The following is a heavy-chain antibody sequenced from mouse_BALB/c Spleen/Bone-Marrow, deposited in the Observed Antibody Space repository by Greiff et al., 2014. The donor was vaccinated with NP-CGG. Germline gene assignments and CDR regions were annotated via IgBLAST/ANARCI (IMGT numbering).Heavy chain of an antibody. CDR2: IDPENGDT. CDR1: GFNIKDYY. J-gene: IGHJ1*01. V-gene: IGHV14-4*02. Sequence: VQLQQSGAELVRSGASVKLSCTASGFNIKDYYMHWVKQRPEQGLEWIGWIDPENGDTEYAPKFQGKATMTADTSSNTAYLQLSSQTSEDTAVYYCNRYDWYFDVWGAGTTVTVSS. CDR3: NRYDWYFDV. D-gene: IGHD2-14*01.